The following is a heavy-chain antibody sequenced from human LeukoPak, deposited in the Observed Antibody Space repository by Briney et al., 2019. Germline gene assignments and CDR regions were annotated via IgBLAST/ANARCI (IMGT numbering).Heavy chain of an antibody. J-gene: IGHJ4*02. CDR3: ARVSIARRVFDY. V-gene: IGHV1-2*02. Sequence: ASVKVSCKASGYTFTGYYMHWVRQAPGQGLEWMGWINPNSGGTNYAQKFQGRVTMTRDTSISTAYMELSRLRSDDTAVYYCARVSIARRVFDYWGQGTLVTVSS. CDR1: GYTFTGYY. D-gene: IGHD5/OR15-5a*01. CDR2: INPNSGGT.